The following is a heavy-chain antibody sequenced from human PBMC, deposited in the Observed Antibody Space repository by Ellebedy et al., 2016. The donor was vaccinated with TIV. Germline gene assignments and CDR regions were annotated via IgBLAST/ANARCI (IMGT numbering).Heavy chain of an antibody. V-gene: IGHV3-7*03. CDR3: ARLQVTTTFNWFDP. D-gene: IGHD4-17*01. J-gene: IGHJ5*02. CDR1: GFTFSSYW. Sequence: GGSLRLXXAASGFTFSSYWMSWVRQAPGKGLEWVANIKQDGSEKYYVDSVKGRFTISRDNAKNSLYLQMNSLRAEDTAVYGCARLQVTTTFNWFDPWGQGTLVTVSS. CDR2: IKQDGSEK.